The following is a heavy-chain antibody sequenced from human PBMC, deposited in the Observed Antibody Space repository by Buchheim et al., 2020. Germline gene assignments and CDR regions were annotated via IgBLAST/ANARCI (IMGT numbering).Heavy chain of an antibody. CDR1: GVSVTTSGYY. CDR2: LYSSGNT. Sequence: QLQLQESGPGLVKPSETLSLTCSVSGVSVTTSGYYWGWIRQPPGKGLEWIGSLYSSGNTYYNSSLKSRVTISVDTSKNQFSLKLTSVTAADTAVYYCASHPGAFDIWGQGT. J-gene: IGHJ3*02. CDR3: ASHPGAFDI. D-gene: IGHD3-10*01. V-gene: IGHV4-39*01.